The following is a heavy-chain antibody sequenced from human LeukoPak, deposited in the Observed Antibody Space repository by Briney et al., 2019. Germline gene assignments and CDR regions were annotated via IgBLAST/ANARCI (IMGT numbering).Heavy chain of an antibody. D-gene: IGHD6-19*01. CDR2: IYYSGST. Sequence: PSETLSLTCTVSGGSISSSSYYWGWIRQPPGEGLEWIGSIYYSGSTYYNPSLKSRVTISVDTSKNQFSLKLRSVTAADTAVYYCARPHTRLAWFDPWGQGTLVTVSS. J-gene: IGHJ5*02. CDR1: GGSISSSSYY. V-gene: IGHV4-39*01. CDR3: ARPHTRLAWFDP.